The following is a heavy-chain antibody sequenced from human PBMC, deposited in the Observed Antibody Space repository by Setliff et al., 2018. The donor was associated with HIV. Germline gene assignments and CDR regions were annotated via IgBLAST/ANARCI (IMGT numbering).Heavy chain of an antibody. V-gene: IGHV4-34*01. Sequence: PSETPSLTCAVYGGSFSGYYWSWIRQPPGKGLEWIGEINHSGSTNYNPSLKSRVTISVDTSKNQFSLKLSSVTAADTAVYYCARLRLLYYYYYMDVWGKGTTVTVSS. CDR1: GGSFSGYY. J-gene: IGHJ6*03. CDR2: INHSGST. CDR3: ARLRLLYYYYYMDV.